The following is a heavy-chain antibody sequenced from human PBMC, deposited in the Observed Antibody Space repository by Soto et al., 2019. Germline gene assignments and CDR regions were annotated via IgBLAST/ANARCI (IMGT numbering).Heavy chain of an antibody. V-gene: IGHV1-18*01. D-gene: IGHD3-3*02. CDR2: INTYNGDT. CDR1: GYTFTRYG. Sequence: QVQLVQSGVEVKKSGASVKVSCKTSGYTFTRYGISWVRQALGQGLEWMGWINTYNGDTKYAQKFQDRATMTTDTSTSTAYIELRSLRSDDTAVYYCARDIPSFSDVWFDPWGQGTLVTVSS. J-gene: IGHJ5*02. CDR3: ARDIPSFSDVWFDP.